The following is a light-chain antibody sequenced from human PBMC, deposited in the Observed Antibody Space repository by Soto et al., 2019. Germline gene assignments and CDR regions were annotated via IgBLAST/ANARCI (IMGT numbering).Light chain of an antibody. Sequence: EIQMTQSPSTLSASIGDRVTITCRASQNMNNWIAWYQQKPGKAHKFLIYDTSTLESGGPSRFSGSFSGTEFSLKLSSLEPDDFGSYYCQHMRTFGQGTKVDIK. CDR1: QNMNNW. V-gene: IGKV1-5*01. CDR3: QHMRT. J-gene: IGKJ1*01. CDR2: DTS.